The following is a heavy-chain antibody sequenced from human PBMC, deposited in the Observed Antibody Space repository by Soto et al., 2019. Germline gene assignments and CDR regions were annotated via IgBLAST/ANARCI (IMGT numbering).Heavy chain of an antibody. CDR3: AKDRYYDILTGYSNYYYGMDV. J-gene: IGHJ6*02. CDR2: ISGSGGST. D-gene: IGHD3-9*01. CDR1: GFTFSTYA. V-gene: IGHV3-23*01. Sequence: GGSLRLSCAASGFTFSTYAMSWVRQAPGKGLEWVSAISGSGGSTYYADSVKGRVTLSRDNSKNTLYLQLNSLRDEDTAVYYCAKDRYYDILTGYSNYYYGMDVWGQGTTVTVSS.